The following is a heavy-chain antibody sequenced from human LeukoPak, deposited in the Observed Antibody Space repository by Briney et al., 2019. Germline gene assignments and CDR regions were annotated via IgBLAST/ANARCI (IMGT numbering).Heavy chain of an antibody. J-gene: IGHJ4*01. V-gene: IGHV3-66*04. Sequence: GGSLRLSCTASGFIFSGYYMSWVRQAPGKGLEWISVLFSGGDTYYADSVKDRFGVSRDSSSETLFLQMNSLRVDDTAVYYCARQGFDSGFDYWGHGTTVTVSS. D-gene: IGHD2-21*01. CDR3: ARQGFDSGFDY. CDR2: LFSGGDT. CDR1: GFIFSGYY.